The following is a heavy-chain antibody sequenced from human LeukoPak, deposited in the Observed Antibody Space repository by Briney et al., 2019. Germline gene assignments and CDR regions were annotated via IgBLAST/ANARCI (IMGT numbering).Heavy chain of an antibody. J-gene: IGHJ4*02. CDR1: GGSFSGYY. CDR3: ARSGYYYGIVVVTFDY. V-gene: IGHV4-34*01. CDR2: INHSGST. D-gene: IGHD3-22*01. Sequence: SETLSLTCAVYGGSFSGYYWSWIRQPPGKGLEWIGEINHSGSTNYNPSLKSRVTISVDTSKNQFSLKLSSVTAADTAVYYCARSGYYYGIVVVTFDYWGQGTLVTVSS.